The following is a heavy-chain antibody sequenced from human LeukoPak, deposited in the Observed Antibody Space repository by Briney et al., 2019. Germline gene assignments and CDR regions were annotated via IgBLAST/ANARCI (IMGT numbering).Heavy chain of an antibody. D-gene: IGHD1-14*01. V-gene: IGHV1-18*01. CDR2: ISAYNGNT. Sequence: GASVKVSCKASGYTFTSHGISWVRQAPGQGLEWMGWISAYNGNTNYAQKLQGRVTMTTDTSTSTAYMELRSLRSDDTAVYYCARDPSDQAPRIGNFDYWGQGTLVTVSS. J-gene: IGHJ4*02. CDR1: GYTFTSHG. CDR3: ARDPSDQAPRIGNFDY.